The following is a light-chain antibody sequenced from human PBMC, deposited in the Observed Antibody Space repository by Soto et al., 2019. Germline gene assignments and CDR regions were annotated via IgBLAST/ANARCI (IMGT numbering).Light chain of an antibody. CDR1: QSIVSW. V-gene: IGKV1-5*03. Sequence: DIQMTQSPSTLSASIGDRVTITCRASQSIVSWLAWYQQKPGKAPNLLIYKASSLESGVPSRFSGRASGTEFTLTISSLQPDDFATYYCQQYNTYPLTFGPGTKVEIK. CDR3: QQYNTYPLT. J-gene: IGKJ3*01. CDR2: KAS.